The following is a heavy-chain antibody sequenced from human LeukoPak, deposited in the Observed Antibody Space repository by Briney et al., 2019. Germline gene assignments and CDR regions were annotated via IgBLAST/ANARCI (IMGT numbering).Heavy chain of an antibody. CDR1: GFTFSDYW. Sequence: GGSLRLSRAASGFTFSDYWMSWVRQAPGKGLQWVANIKPDGSEKYYVDSVKGRFTISRDNAKNSLYLQINSLRAEDTAVYYCARDRDPSTMDRGVITLGYWGQGTLVTVSS. CDR3: ARDRDPSTMDRGVITLGY. V-gene: IGHV3-7*01. CDR2: IKPDGSEK. J-gene: IGHJ4*02. D-gene: IGHD3-10*01.